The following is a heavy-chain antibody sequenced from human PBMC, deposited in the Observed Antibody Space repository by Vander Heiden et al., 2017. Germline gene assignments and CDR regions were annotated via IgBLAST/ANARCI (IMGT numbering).Heavy chain of an antibody. CDR3: ATPPSSGYN. Sequence: EVQLVESGGGLVQPGGSLRLSCVGSGFTFSDHYMDWVRQAPGKGLEWVGRIRNKAASHTTAYAASVEGRFAISRDDSKNSLYLQLNSLKTEDTAMYYCATPPSSGYNWGQGTQVTVSS. J-gene: IGHJ1*01. CDR1: GFTFSDHY. CDR2: IRNKAASHTT. D-gene: IGHD3-22*01. V-gene: IGHV3-72*01.